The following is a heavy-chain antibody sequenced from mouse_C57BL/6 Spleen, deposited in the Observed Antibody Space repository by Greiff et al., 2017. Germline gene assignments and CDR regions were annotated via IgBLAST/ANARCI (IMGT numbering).Heavy chain of an antibody. V-gene: IGHV1-64*01. CDR2: IHPNSGST. J-gene: IGHJ1*03. Sequence: VQLQQSGAELVKPGASVKLSCKASGYTFTSYWMHWVKQRPGQGLEWIGMIHPNSGSTNYNEKFKSKATLTVDKSSSTAYMQLSSLTSEDSAVYYCARRRCYYYGSSDWYFDVWGTGTTVTVSS. CDR1: GYTFTSYW. CDR3: ARRRCYYYGSSDWYFDV. D-gene: IGHD1-1*01.